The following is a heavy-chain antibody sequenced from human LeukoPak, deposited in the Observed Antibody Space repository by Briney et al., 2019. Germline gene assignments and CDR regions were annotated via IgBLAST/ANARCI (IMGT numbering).Heavy chain of an antibody. V-gene: IGHV3-23*01. J-gene: IGHJ4*02. Sequence: GGSLRLSCAASGFTLSSYAMSWVRQGPGKGLEWVSAISVSGNTYHADSVKGRFTISRDNAKNSLYLQMNSLRGEDTAVYYCARDRGVYSRTLEDWGQGTLVTVSS. CDR2: ISVSGNT. D-gene: IGHD6-13*01. CDR3: ARDRGVYSRTLED. CDR1: GFTLSSYA.